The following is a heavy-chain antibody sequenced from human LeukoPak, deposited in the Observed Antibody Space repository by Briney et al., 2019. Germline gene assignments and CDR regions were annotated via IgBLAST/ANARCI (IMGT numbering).Heavy chain of an antibody. CDR2: IIPIFGTA. D-gene: IGHD4-17*01. Sequence: GASVKVSCKASGGTFSSYAISWVRQAPGQGLEWMGGIIPIFGTANYAQKFQGRVTITADESTSTAYMELSSLRSEDTAVYYCARENGLRSEFDHWGQGTLATVSS. CDR3: ARENGLRSEFDH. CDR1: GGTFSSYA. J-gene: IGHJ4*02. V-gene: IGHV1-69*13.